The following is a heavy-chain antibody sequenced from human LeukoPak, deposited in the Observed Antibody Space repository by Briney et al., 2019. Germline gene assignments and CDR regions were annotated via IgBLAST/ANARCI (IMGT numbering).Heavy chain of an antibody. CDR3: ARDLAYSSSWYLGSFGMDV. D-gene: IGHD6-13*01. J-gene: IGHJ6*04. CDR2: IIPIFGTA. V-gene: IGHV1-69*13. CDR1: GGTFSSYA. Sequence: ASVKVSCKASGGTFSSYAIGWVRQAPGQGLEWMGGIIPIFGTANYAQKFQGRVTITADESTSTAYMELSSLRSEDTAVYYCARDLAYSSSWYLGSFGMDVRGKGTTVTVSS.